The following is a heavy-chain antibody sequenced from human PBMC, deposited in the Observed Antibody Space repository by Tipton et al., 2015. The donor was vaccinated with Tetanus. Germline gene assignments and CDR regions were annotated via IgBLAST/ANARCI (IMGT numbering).Heavy chain of an antibody. Sequence: SLRLSCAASGFTFSSCDMTWVRQAPGKGLEWVASISYSGAFTFYEGSVRGRFTISRDNPHNTLYLHMNSLRADDTAIYYCARKDPGDEHYFDFWGQGTLVTVSS. CDR2: ISYSGAFT. CDR3: ARKDPGDEHYFDF. D-gene: IGHD3-16*01. CDR1: GFTFSSCD. V-gene: IGHV3-23*01. J-gene: IGHJ4*02.